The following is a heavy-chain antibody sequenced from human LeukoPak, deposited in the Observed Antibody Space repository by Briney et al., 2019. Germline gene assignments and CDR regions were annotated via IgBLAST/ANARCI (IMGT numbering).Heavy chain of an antibody. CDR3: ARDESDSSGFDY. J-gene: IGHJ4*02. V-gene: IGHV1-69*05. Sequence: ASVKVSSKASRGTLIRSALRWVRQAPGQGLDWMGGIIPIFGTANYAQKFQGRVTITTDESMSTAYMELSSLRSEDTAVYYCARDESDSSGFDYWGQGTLVTVSS. CDR2: IIPIFGTA. CDR1: RGTLIRSA. D-gene: IGHD3-22*01.